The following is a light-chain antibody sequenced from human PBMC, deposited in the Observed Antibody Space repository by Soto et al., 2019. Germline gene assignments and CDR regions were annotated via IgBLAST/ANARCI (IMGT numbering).Light chain of an antibody. CDR3: SSYTSSSTPYV. Sequence: QSVLTQPASVSGSPGQSLTISCTGTSSDVGGYNYVSWYQQPPGKAPKLMIYEVSNRPSGVSNRFSGSKSGNTASLTISGLQAEDEADYYCSSYTSSSTPYVFGTGTKLTVL. J-gene: IGLJ1*01. CDR1: SSDVGGYNY. V-gene: IGLV2-14*01. CDR2: EVS.